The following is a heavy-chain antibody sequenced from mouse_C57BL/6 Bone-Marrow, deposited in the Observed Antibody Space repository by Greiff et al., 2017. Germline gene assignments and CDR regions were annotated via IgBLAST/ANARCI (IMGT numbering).Heavy chain of an antibody. CDR1: GFTFSSYA. Sequence: EVQRVESGGGLVKPGGSLKLSCAASGFTFSSYAMSWVRQTPEKRLEWVATISDGGSYTYYPDNVKGRFTISRDNAKNNLYLQMSHLKSEDTAMYYCARDRVITSMDYWGQGTSVTVSS. J-gene: IGHJ4*01. V-gene: IGHV5-4*01. CDR2: ISDGGSYT. CDR3: ARDRVITSMDY. D-gene: IGHD1-1*01.